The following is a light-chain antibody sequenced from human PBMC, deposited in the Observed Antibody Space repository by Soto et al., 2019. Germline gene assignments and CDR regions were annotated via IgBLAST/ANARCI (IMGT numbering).Light chain of an antibody. Sequence: QSALTQPASVSGSPGQSISISCTGTSSDVGGYDYVSWYQQHPGKAPKLIIYEVTNRPSGVSIRFSGSKSGNTASLTISGLQAEDEADYYCSSHTSSITVLFGGGTKLTVL. CDR2: EVT. CDR1: SSDVGGYDY. V-gene: IGLV2-14*01. CDR3: SSHTSSITVL. J-gene: IGLJ2*01.